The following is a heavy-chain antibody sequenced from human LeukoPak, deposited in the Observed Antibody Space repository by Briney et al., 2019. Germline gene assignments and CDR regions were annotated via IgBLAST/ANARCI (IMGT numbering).Heavy chain of an antibody. CDR2: IYYSGST. CDR1: GGSVSSGSYY. V-gene: IGHV4-61*01. Sequence: SETLSLTCTVSGGSVSSGSYYWSWIRQPPGKGLEWIGYIYYSGSTNYNPSLKSRVTISVDTSKNQFSLKLSSVTAADTAVYYCARGRGYCSSTSCSTFYYYGMDVWGKGTTVTVSS. D-gene: IGHD2-2*01. CDR3: ARGRGYCSSTSCSTFYYYGMDV. J-gene: IGHJ6*04.